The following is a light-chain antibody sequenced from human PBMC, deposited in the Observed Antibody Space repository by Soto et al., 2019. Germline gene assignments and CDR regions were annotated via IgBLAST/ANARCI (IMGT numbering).Light chain of an antibody. CDR3: QQYNNWPFS. Sequence: IVMTQSPGTLSVSPGERATLSCRAGQGVTTNFAWYQQKSGQSPRLLIYYVYIRATGVPARFSGTGSETDFTINISGLQSEDSEVYFCQQYNNWPFSFGQGTRLE. CDR2: YVY. CDR1: QGVTTN. J-gene: IGKJ5*01. V-gene: IGKV3-15*01.